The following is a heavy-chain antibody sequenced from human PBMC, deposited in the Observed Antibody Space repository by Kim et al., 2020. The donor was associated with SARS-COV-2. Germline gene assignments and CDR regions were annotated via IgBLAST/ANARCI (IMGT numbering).Heavy chain of an antibody. CDR2: ISGSGGST. J-gene: IGHJ6*02. V-gene: IGHV3-23*01. D-gene: IGHD3-10*01. CDR3: AKSPGEYYYYYGLDV. Sequence: GGSLRLSCAASGFVFSNYAMPWVRQAPGKGLDWVSAISGSGGSTYYADSVRGRFTISRDNSKNTLYLQMNTLSVEDTAVYYCAKSPGEYYYYYGLDVWG. CDR1: GFVFSNYA.